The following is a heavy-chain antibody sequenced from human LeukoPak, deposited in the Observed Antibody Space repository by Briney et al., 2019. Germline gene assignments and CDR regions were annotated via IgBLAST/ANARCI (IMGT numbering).Heavy chain of an antibody. D-gene: IGHD6-19*01. CDR1: GFNFEDYG. CDR3: AKDAQAVAGSLSWFDP. V-gene: IGHV3-20*04. CDR2: INWNGGST. J-gene: IGHJ5*02. Sequence: TGGSLRLSCVTSGFNFEDYGMSWVRQAPGKGLEWVSGINWNGGSTGYGESVKGRFTISRDNAKNSLYLQMNSLRAEDTAVYYCAKDAQAVAGSLSWFDPWGQGTLVTVSS.